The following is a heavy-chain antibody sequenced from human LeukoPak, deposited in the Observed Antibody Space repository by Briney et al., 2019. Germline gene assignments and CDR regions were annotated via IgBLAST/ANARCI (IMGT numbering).Heavy chain of an antibody. Sequence: SVKVSCKASGGTFSSYAISRVRQAPGQGLEWMGRIIPILGIANYAQKFQGRVTITADKSTSTAYMELSSLRSEDTAVYYCARQGLQGSYYYYGLDVWGQGTTVTVSS. V-gene: IGHV1-69*04. D-gene: IGHD3-16*01. CDR2: IIPILGIA. CDR3: ARQGLQGSYYYYGLDV. CDR1: GGTFSSYA. J-gene: IGHJ6*02.